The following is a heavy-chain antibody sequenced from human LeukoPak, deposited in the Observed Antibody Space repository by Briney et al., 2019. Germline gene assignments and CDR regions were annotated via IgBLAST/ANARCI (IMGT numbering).Heavy chain of an antibody. J-gene: IGHJ4*02. D-gene: IGHD3-16*02. CDR3: AKADDGRYPYYFDY. Sequence: GGSLRLSCAASEFTFNNYWMHWVRQAPGKGLEWVSSISGSGGYTYYADSVKGRFTISRDNSKNTLYLQMNSLRAEDTAVYYCAKADDGRYPYYFDYWGQGTPVTVSS. CDR2: ISGSGGYT. V-gene: IGHV3-23*01. CDR1: EFTFNNYW.